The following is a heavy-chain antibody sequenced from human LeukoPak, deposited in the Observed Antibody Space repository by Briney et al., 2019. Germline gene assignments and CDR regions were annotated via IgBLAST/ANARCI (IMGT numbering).Heavy chain of an antibody. Sequence: GGSLRLSCAASGFPFSNNAMSWVRQAPGKGLEWVSAFGGDRVAHYADSVKGRFTISKDDSKSTLYLQMNSLRAEDTGVYYCTKDLLVWAFDYWGQGILVTVSS. CDR3: TKDLLVWAFDY. J-gene: IGHJ4*02. CDR2: FGGDRVA. CDR1: GFPFSNNA. V-gene: IGHV3-23*01. D-gene: IGHD1-26*01.